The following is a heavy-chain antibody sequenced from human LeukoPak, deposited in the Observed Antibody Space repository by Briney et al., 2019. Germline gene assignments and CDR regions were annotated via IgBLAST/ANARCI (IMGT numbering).Heavy chain of an antibody. D-gene: IGHD3-22*01. CDR2: IFVGSGNT. J-gene: IGHJ3*02. CDR3: AAADYYDSSGYYPYAFHI. Sequence: SVKVSCKASGFTFTRSAMQWVRQARGQRLEWIGWIFVGSGNTNYAQKFQERVTITRDMSTSTAYMELSSLRSEDTAVYFCAAADYYDSSGYYPYAFHIWGQGTMVTVSS. CDR1: GFTFTRSA. V-gene: IGHV1-58*02.